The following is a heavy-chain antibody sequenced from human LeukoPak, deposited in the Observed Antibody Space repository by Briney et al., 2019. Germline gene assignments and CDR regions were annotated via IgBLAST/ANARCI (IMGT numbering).Heavy chain of an antibody. CDR3: TRGRFSSGWNLLGY. CDR1: GYSFTTYG. D-gene: IGHD6-19*01. J-gene: IGHJ4*02. Sequence: ASVKVSCKASGYSFTTYGISWVRQAPGQGLEWMGWISAYNGDTNYDQKFQGRLTMTTEKSTSTAYMELRSLSSDDTAVYYCTRGRFSSGWNLLGYWGQGSLVIVSS. CDR2: ISAYNGDT. V-gene: IGHV1-18*01.